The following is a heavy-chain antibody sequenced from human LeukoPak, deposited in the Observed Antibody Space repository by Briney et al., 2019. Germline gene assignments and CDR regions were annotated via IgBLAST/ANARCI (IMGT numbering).Heavy chain of an antibody. J-gene: IGHJ6*02. D-gene: IGHD3-22*01. CDR2: IYYSGST. V-gene: IGHV4-31*03. Sequence: PSETLSLTCTVTGGSISSGGYYWSWIRQHPGKGLEWIGYIYYSGSTYYNPSLKSRVTISVDTSKNQFSLKLSSVTAADTAVYYCARGRIVYYYGMDVWDQGTTVTVSS. CDR1: GGSISSGGYY. CDR3: ARGRIVYYYGMDV.